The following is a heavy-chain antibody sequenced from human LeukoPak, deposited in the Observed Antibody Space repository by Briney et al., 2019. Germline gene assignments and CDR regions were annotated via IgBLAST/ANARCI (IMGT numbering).Heavy chain of an antibody. D-gene: IGHD3-10*01. J-gene: IGHJ6*02. Sequence: GGSLRLSCAASGFIFSNAWMSWVRQAPGKGLEWVGRIKSITDGGKTDYAAPVKGRFTISRDDSKNTLYLQMNSLKTEDTAVYYCTSGFGTPGYGMDVWGQGTTVTVSS. V-gene: IGHV3-15*01. CDR2: IKSITDGGKT. CDR3: TSGFGTPGYGMDV. CDR1: GFIFSNAW.